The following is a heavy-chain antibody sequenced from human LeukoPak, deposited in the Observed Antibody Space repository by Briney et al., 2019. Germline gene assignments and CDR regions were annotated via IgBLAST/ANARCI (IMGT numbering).Heavy chain of an antibody. CDR1: GYTFTGYY. CDR2: INPNSGGT. Sequence: ASVKVSCKASGYTFTGYYMHWVRQAPGQGLEWMGWINPNSGGTNYAQKFQGRVTMTRDTSISTAYMELSRLRSDDTAVYYCARDSNIVVVPASPFDYWGQGTLVTVSS. CDR3: ARDSNIVVVPASPFDY. V-gene: IGHV1-2*02. J-gene: IGHJ4*02. D-gene: IGHD2-2*01.